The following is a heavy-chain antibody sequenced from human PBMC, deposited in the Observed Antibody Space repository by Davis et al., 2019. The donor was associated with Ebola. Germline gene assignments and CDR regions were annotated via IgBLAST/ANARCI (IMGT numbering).Heavy chain of an antibody. D-gene: IGHD1-26*01. CDR3: TRWEVRRSYYFDY. CDR2: IRSKPNNYAT. Sequence: LGGSLRLSCAASGFTFSDSAIHWVRQASGKGLEWVGRIRSKPNNYATAYGESVKGRFTISRDDSKNTAYLQMDSLKTEDTAVYFCTRWEVRRSYYFDYWGQGTLVTVSS. CDR1: GFTFSDSA. J-gene: IGHJ4*02. V-gene: IGHV3-73*01.